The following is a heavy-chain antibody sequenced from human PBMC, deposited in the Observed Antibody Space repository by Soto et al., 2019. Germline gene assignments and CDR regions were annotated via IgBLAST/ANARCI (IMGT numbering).Heavy chain of an antibody. CDR2: IIPLFGTA. Sequence: QVQLVQSGAEVKKPGSSVKVSCKVSGGTFNNYAISWVRQAPGQGLEWMGGIIPLFGTANYAQKFEGRVTITADKSTDTAYMELSSLKSEDTAVYYCARLIGEGYSGTYALDYWGQGTLVTVSS. D-gene: IGHD1-26*01. J-gene: IGHJ4*02. V-gene: IGHV1-69*06. CDR3: ARLIGEGYSGTYALDY. CDR1: GGTFNNYA.